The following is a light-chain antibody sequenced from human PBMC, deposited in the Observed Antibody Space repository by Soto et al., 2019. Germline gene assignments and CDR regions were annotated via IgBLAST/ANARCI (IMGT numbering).Light chain of an antibody. J-gene: IGLJ1*01. Sequence: VLTQPPSVSAAPGQKVTISCSGSSSNIGNNYVSWYQQLPGTAPKLLIYENNKRPSGIPDRFSGSKSGTSATLGITGLQTGDEADYYCGAWDSSLSAYVFGTGTKVTVL. CDR3: GAWDSSLSAYV. CDR1: SSNIGNNY. CDR2: ENN. V-gene: IGLV1-51*02.